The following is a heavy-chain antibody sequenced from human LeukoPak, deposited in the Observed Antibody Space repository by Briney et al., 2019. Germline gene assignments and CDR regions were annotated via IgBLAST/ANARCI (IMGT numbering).Heavy chain of an antibody. CDR2: ISSSSSYI. Sequence: GGSLRLSCAASGFTVSSKYMSWVRQAPGKGLEWVSSISSSSSYIYYADSVKGRFTISRDNAKNSLYLQMNSLRAEDTAVYFCARDMGRAWYGPPDYWGQGTLVTVSS. V-gene: IGHV3-21*01. CDR1: GFTVSSKY. CDR3: ARDMGRAWYGPPDY. J-gene: IGHJ4*02. D-gene: IGHD6-13*01.